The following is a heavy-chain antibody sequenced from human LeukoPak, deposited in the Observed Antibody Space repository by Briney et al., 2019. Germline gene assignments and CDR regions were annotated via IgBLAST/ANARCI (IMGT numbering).Heavy chain of an antibody. CDR1: GFTFSDYY. D-gene: IGHD6-13*01. J-gene: IGHJ4*02. Sequence: PGGSLRLSCAASGFTFSDYYMSWIRQAPGKGLEWVSYISSSGSTIYYADSVKGRFTISRDNAKNSLYLQMNSLRAGDTAVYYCARAGYSSSWYPRGYFDYWGQGTLVTVSS. CDR2: ISSSGSTI. CDR3: ARAGYSSSWYPRGYFDY. V-gene: IGHV3-11*04.